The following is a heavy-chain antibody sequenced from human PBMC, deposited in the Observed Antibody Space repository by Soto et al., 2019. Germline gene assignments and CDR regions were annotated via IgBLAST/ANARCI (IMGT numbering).Heavy chain of an antibody. J-gene: IGHJ6*02. CDR3: ARDRTNYDFWSGHYYYYGMDV. CDR2: INHSGST. D-gene: IGHD3-3*01. Sequence: SETLSLTCAVYGGSFSGYYWSWIRQPPGKGLEWIGEINHSGSTNYNPSLKSRVTISVDTSKNQFSLKLSSVAAADTAVYYCARDRTNYDFWSGHYYYYGMDVWGQGTTVTVSS. CDR1: GGSFSGYY. V-gene: IGHV4-34*01.